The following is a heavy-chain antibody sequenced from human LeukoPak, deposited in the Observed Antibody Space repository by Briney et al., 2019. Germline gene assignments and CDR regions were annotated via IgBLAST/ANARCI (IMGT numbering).Heavy chain of an antibody. CDR2: MNPNSGNT. CDR1: GYTFTSYD. CDR3: ATASYYDYVWGSYRPVGAFDI. D-gene: IGHD3-16*02. J-gene: IGHJ3*02. V-gene: IGHV1-8*01. Sequence: ASVKVSCKASGYTFTSYDINWVRQATGQGHEWMGWMNPNSGNTGYAQKFQGRVTMTRNTSISTAYMELSSLRSEDTAVYYCATASYYDYVWGSYRPVGAFDIWGQGTMVTVSS.